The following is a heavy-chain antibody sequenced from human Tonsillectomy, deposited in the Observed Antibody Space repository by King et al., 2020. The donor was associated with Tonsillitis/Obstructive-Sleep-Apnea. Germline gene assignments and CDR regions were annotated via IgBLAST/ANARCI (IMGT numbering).Heavy chain of an antibody. J-gene: IGHJ4*02. CDR1: GGSISSGGYS. V-gene: IGHV4-30-2*01. Sequence: VQLQESGSGLAKPSQTLSLTCAVSGGSISSGGYSWSWIRQPPGKGLEWIGYIYHSGSTYYNPSLKSRVTISVDRSKNQFSLKLSSVTAADTAVYYCAREPWDSSGFYLDYWGQGTLVTVSS. CDR2: IYHSGST. D-gene: IGHD3-22*01. CDR3: AREPWDSSGFYLDY.